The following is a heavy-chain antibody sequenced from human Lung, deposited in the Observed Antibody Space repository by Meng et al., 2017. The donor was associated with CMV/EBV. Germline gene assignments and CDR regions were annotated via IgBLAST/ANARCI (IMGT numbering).Heavy chain of an antibody. CDR2: INHSGST. V-gene: IGHV4-34*01. J-gene: IGHJ4*02. CDR1: CGPFSGYY. CDR3: AAIAYCGGDCYSHGADYFDY. Sequence: QVQLQQWGAGLLKPSEXLSLTCAAYCGPFSGYYWSWIRQPPGKGLEWIGEINHSGSTNYNPSLKSRVTLSVDTSKNQFSLKLSSVTAADTAVYYCAAIAYCGGDCYSHGADYFDYWGQGTLVTVSS. D-gene: IGHD2-21*02.